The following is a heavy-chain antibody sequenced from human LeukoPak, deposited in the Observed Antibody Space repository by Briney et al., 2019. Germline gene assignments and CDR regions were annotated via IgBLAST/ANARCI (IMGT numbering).Heavy chain of an antibody. J-gene: IGHJ5*02. CDR3: AKVAAADHNWFDP. CDR2: ISYDGSNK. V-gene: IGHV3-30*18. D-gene: IGHD6-13*01. Sequence: GGSLRLSCAASGFTFSSYGMHWVRQAPGKGLEWVAVISYDGSNKYYADSVKGRFTISRDNSKNTLYLQMNSLRAGDTAVYYCAKVAAADHNWFDPWGQGTLVTVSS. CDR1: GFTFSSYG.